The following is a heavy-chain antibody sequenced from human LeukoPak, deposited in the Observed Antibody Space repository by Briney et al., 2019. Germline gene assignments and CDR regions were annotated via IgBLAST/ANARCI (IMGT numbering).Heavy chain of an antibody. CDR1: GFTFTNNF. CDR2: ISGSGGST. V-gene: IGHV3-23*01. D-gene: IGHD1-26*01. J-gene: IGHJ4*02. CDR3: AKAISVGATTDAAD. Sequence: PGGSLRLSCAASGFTFTNNFMSWVRQAPGKGLEWVSAISGSGGSTYYADSVKGRFTISRDNSKNTLYLQMNSLRAEDTAVYYCAKAISVGATTDAADWGQGTLVTVSS.